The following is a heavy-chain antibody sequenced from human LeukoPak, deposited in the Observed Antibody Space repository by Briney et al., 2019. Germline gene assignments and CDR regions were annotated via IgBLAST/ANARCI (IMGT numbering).Heavy chain of an antibody. V-gene: IGHV4-30-4*08. Sequence: PSETLSLTCIVSGGSISSGDYYWSWIRQPPGKGLEWIGYISYSGSTYYNPSLRSRITISVDTSKNQFSLRLTSVTAADTAVYYCARDLSGPNYYYYYMDVWGKGTTVTVSS. CDR1: GGSISSGDYY. CDR2: ISYSGST. J-gene: IGHJ6*03. D-gene: IGHD3-3*01. CDR3: ARDLSGPNYYYYYMDV.